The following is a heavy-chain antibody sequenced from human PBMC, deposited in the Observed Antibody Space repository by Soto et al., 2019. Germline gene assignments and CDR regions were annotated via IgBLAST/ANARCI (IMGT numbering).Heavy chain of an antibody. D-gene: IGHD6-6*01. J-gene: IGHJ6*02. CDR3: AKVRIAARVMSRTYGMDV. CDR1: GFTFSSYG. Sequence: GGSLRLSCAASGFTFSSYGMHWVRQAPGKGLEWVAVISYDGSNKYYADSVKGRFTISRDNSKNTLYLQMNSLRAEDTAVYYCAKVRIAARVMSRTYGMDVWGQGTTVTVSS. V-gene: IGHV3-30*18. CDR2: ISYDGSNK.